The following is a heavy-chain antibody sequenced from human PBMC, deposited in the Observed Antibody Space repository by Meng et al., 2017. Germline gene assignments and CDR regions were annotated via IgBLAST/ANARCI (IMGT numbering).Heavy chain of an antibody. Sequence: SETLSLTCTVPGGPISSGGYYWSWIRQHPGKGLEWIGYIYYSGSTYYNPSLKSLVTISVDTSKNQFSLKLSSVTAADTAVYYCARSGPYDCSGGSGYSLYYFDYWGQGTLVTVSS. CDR3: ARSGPYDCSGGSGYSLYYFDY. D-gene: IGHD2-15*01. V-gene: IGHV4-31*01. CDR1: GGPISSGGYY. J-gene: IGHJ4*02. CDR2: IYYSGST.